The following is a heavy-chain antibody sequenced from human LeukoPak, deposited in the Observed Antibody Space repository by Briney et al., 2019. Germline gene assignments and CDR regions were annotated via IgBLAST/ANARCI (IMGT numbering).Heavy chain of an antibody. Sequence: GGSLRLSCAASGFTFDDYGMSWVRQAPGKGLEWVSLISWDGGSTYYADSVKGRLTISRDNSKNSLYLQMNSLRAEDTALYYCAKDATVAATPYYYYYMDVWGKGTTVTVSS. D-gene: IGHD2-15*01. V-gene: IGHV3-43D*03. J-gene: IGHJ6*03. CDR2: ISWDGGST. CDR3: AKDATVAATPYYYYYMDV. CDR1: GFTFDDYG.